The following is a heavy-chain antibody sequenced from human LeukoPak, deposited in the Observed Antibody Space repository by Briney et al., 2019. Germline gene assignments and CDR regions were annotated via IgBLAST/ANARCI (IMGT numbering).Heavy chain of an antibody. CDR1: GYTFTSYD. Sequence: ASVKVSCKASGYTFTSYDINWVRQATGQGLEWMGWMNPNSGNTGYAQKLQGRVTMTTDTSTSTAYMELRSLRSDDTAVYYCARDSDYDILTGYYRAHAFDIWGQGTMVTVSS. D-gene: IGHD3-9*01. CDR2: MNPNSGNT. J-gene: IGHJ3*02. V-gene: IGHV1-8*02. CDR3: ARDSDYDILTGYYRAHAFDI.